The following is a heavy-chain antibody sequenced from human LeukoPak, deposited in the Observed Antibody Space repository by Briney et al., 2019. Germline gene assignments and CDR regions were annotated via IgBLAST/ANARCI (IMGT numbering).Heavy chain of an antibody. Sequence: SETLSLTCAVYGGSFSGYYWSWIRQPPGKGLEWIGSIYYSGSTYYNPSLKSRVTISVDTSKNQFSLKLSSVTAADTAVYYCARMYYDILTGYYEAYGGQGTLVPVPS. CDR2: IYYSGST. J-gene: IGHJ4*02. CDR3: ARMYYDILTGYYEAY. D-gene: IGHD3-9*01. CDR1: GGSFSGYY. V-gene: IGHV4-34*01.